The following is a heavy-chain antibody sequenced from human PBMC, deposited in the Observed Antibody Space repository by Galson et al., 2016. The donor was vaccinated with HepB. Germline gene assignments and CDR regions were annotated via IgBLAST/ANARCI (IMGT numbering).Heavy chain of an antibody. CDR1: GFSFSNAW. CDR3: TTDTFCSGGRCYWALGT. D-gene: IGHD2-15*01. V-gene: IGHV3-15*07. CDR2: IKSKTDGGTT. Sequence: SLRLSCAASGFSFSNAWMNWVRQAPGKGLEWVGRIKSKTDGGTTDFAAPVKGRLTISRDDSKDTMYLQMNSLKTDDTAVYYCTTDTFCSGGRCYWALGTWGQGTLVTASS. J-gene: IGHJ5*02.